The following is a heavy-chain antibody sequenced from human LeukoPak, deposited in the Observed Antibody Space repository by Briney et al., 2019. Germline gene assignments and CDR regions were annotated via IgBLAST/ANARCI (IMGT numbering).Heavy chain of an antibody. D-gene: IGHD4-17*01. CDR2: IYHSGSV. CDR1: GGSISSYY. CDR3: ASTITVTTDY. Sequence: TSETLSLTCTVSGGSISSYYWGWIRQPPGKGLEWIGSIYHSGSVYFNPSLKSRVTISVDTSNNQFSLKLSSVTAADTAVYYCASTITVTTDYWGQGTLVTVSS. V-gene: IGHV4-38-2*02. J-gene: IGHJ4*02.